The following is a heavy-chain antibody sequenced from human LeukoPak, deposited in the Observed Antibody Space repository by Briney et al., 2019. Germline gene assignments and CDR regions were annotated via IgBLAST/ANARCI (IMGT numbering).Heavy chain of an antibody. J-gene: IGHJ4*02. D-gene: IGHD3-9*01. V-gene: IGHV4-34*01. Sequence: PSETLSLTCAVYGGSFSGYYWSWIRQPPGKGLEWIGEINHSGSTNYNPSLKSRVTISVDTSKNQFPLRLSSVTAADTAVYYCARGGVQYYDILTGYYTNYFDYWGQGTLVTVSS. CDR3: ARGGVQYYDILTGYYTNYFDY. CDR2: INHSGST. CDR1: GGSFSGYY.